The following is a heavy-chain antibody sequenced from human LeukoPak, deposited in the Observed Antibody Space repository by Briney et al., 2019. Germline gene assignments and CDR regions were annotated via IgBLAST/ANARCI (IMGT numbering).Heavy chain of an antibody. J-gene: IGHJ6*03. Sequence: GGSLRLSCAASGFTFSSYSMNWVRQAPGKGLEWVSSITSSNNYIYYGDSVKGRFTISRDDAKNSLFLQMNSLRAEDTATYYCARGEFGEYYYFYMDVWGKGTTVTVSS. CDR2: ITSSNNYI. CDR1: GFTFSSYS. D-gene: IGHD2/OR15-2a*01. V-gene: IGHV3-21*01. CDR3: ARGEFGEYYYFYMDV.